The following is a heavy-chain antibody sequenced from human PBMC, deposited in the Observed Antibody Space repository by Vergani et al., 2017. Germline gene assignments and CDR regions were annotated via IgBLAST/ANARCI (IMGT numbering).Heavy chain of an antibody. Sequence: QVQLVESGGGLVKPGGSLRLSCAASGFTFSDYYMSWIRQAPGKGLEWVSYISSSGSTIYYADSVKGRFTISRDNSKNTLYLQMNSLRAEDTAVYYCARDGGGYCSSTSCYVGWYFDLWGRGTLVTVSS. CDR3: ARDGGGYCSSTSCYVGWYFDL. CDR2: ISSSGSTI. CDR1: GFTFSDYY. D-gene: IGHD2-2*01. V-gene: IGHV3-11*04. J-gene: IGHJ2*01.